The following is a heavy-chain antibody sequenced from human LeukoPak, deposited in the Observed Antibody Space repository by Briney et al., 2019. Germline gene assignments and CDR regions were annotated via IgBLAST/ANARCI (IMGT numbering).Heavy chain of an antibody. Sequence: SQTLSLTCTVSGGSISSGSYYWSWIRPPAGKGLEWIGRIYTSGSTNYNPSLKSRVTISVDTSRNQFSLKLSSVTAADTAVYYCASVRDDILTGYPLNYWGQGTLVTVSS. V-gene: IGHV4-61*02. CDR2: IYTSGST. D-gene: IGHD3-9*01. J-gene: IGHJ4*02. CDR3: ASVRDDILTGYPLNY. CDR1: GGSISSGSYY.